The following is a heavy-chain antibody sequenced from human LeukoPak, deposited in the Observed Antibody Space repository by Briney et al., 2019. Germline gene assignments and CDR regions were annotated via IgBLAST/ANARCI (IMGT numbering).Heavy chain of an antibody. J-gene: IGHJ6*03. V-gene: IGHV4-34*01. D-gene: IGHD5-18*01. CDR2: INPSGST. CDR3: AREGYRYVINDWSRTGLGAYPTKYYYHMDV. Sequence: SETLSLTCAVYGGSFSDYYWSWIRQPPGKGLEWIGEINPSGSTNYSPSLKSRVTISVDTSKNQFSLKLSSVAAADTAVYFCAREGYRYVINDWSRTGLGAYPTKYYYHMDVWDKGTTVTVSS. CDR1: GGSFSDYY.